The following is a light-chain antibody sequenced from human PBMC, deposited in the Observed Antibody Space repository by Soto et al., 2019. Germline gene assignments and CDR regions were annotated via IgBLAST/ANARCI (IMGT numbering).Light chain of an antibody. CDR1: SSDIGAYNY. J-gene: IGLJ3*02. CDR3: SSYAGSNTWV. CDR2: EFS. Sequence: QSALTQPSSASGSPGQSVTISCTGTSSDIGAYNYVSWYQQHPGKAPKLMIYEFSKRPSGVPDRFSGSKSGNTASLTVSGLQAEDESDYYCSSYAGSNTWVFGGGTKLTVL. V-gene: IGLV2-8*01.